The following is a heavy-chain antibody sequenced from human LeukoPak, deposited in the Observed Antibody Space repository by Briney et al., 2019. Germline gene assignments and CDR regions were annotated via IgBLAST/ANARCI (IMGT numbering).Heavy chain of an antibody. D-gene: IGHD2-2*01. CDR3: ARSPIVVVPAADYREQWLLDY. V-gene: IGHV3-7*01. Sequence: GGSLSLSCAASGFIFSSYWMSWVRQAPGKGLEWVANIKKDGSEKYYVDSVKGRFTISRDNAKNSLYLQMNSLRAEDTAVYYCARSPIVVVPAADYREQWLLDYWGQGTLVTVSS. CDR2: IKKDGSEK. CDR1: GFIFSSYW. J-gene: IGHJ4*02.